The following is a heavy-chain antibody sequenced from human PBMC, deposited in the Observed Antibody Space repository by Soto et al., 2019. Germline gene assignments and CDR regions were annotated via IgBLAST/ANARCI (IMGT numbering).Heavy chain of an antibody. CDR1: GYTFTSYG. J-gene: IGHJ4*02. Sequence: QVQLVQSGAEVRKPGASVKVSCKASGYTFTSYGISWVRQAPGQGLEWTGWISGYNGNTNYAQKLLDRVTMTTDTSTSTAYMELRSLRSDDTAIYYCTRAQYVDYIEFWGQGTLVTVSS. CDR3: TRAQYVDYIEF. D-gene: IGHD3-16*01. CDR2: ISGYNGNT. V-gene: IGHV1-18*04.